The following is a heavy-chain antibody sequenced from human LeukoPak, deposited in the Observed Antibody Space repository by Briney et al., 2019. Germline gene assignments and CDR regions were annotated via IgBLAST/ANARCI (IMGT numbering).Heavy chain of an antibody. CDR3: ARGGEMATIRGYFDY. V-gene: IGHV4-59*01. CDR1: GGSISSYY. D-gene: IGHD5-24*01. J-gene: IGHJ4*02. CDR2: IYYSGST. Sequence: KSSETLPLTCTVSGGSISSYYWSWIRQPPGKGLEWIGYIYYSGSTNYNPSLKSRVTISVDTSKNQFSLKLSSVTAADTAVYYCARGGEMATIRGYFDYWGQGTLVTVSS.